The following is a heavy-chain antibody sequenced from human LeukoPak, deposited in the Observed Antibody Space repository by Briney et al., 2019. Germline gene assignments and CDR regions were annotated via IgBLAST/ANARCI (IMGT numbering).Heavy chain of an antibody. D-gene: IGHD2-2*01. V-gene: IGHV1-2*02. CDR3: ARVKRKYQVLKALHETPSHYFDY. J-gene: IGHJ4*02. Sequence: ASVKVSCKASGYTFTGYYMHWVRQAPGQGLEWMGWINPNSGGTNYAQKFQGRVTMTRDTSISTAYMELSRLRSDGTAMYYCARVKRKYQVLKALHETPSHYFDYWGQGTLVTVSS. CDR2: INPNSGGT. CDR1: GYTFTGYY.